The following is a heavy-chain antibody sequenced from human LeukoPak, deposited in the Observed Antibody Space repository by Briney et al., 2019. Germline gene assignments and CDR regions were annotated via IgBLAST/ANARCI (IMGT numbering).Heavy chain of an antibody. CDR2: MNPNSGNT. CDR3: ARSRDYYLYYGMDV. Sequence: ASVKVSCKASGYTFTNYDINWVRQATGQGLEWMGWMNPNSGNTGYAQKFQGRVTMTRNTSINTAYMELSSLRSEDTAVYYCARSRDYYLYYGMDVWGQGTTVTVSS. J-gene: IGHJ6*02. D-gene: IGHD6-6*01. V-gene: IGHV1-8*01. CDR1: GYTFTNYD.